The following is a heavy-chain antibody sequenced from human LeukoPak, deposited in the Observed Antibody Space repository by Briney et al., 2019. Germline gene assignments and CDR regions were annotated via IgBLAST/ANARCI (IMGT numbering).Heavy chain of an antibody. D-gene: IGHD5-12*01. CDR1: GFSFSAAW. V-gene: IGHV3-7*01. CDR2: IKNDGSDK. Sequence: GGSLRLFCEASGFSFSAAWMTWVRQAPGKGLEWVATIKNDGSDKYYVDSVKGRFTLSRDNAKNLVYLQMNSLRVEDTAVYYCENLGYSDRGQGTLVTVFS. CDR3: ENLGYSD. J-gene: IGHJ4*02.